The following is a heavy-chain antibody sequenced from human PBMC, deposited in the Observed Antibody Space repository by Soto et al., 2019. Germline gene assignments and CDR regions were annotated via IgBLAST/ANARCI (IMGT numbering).Heavy chain of an antibody. V-gene: IGHV3-23*01. CDR1: GFTFSSYA. Sequence: EVQLLESGGGLVQPGGSLRLSCAASGFTFSSYAMSWVRQAPGKGLEWVSAISGSGGSTYYADSVKGRFTISRDNSKHTLYLQMNSLRAEDTGVYYCAKALGYSSSWFSFDYWGQGTLVTVSS. D-gene: IGHD6-13*01. CDR2: ISGSGGST. CDR3: AKALGYSSSWFSFDY. J-gene: IGHJ4*02.